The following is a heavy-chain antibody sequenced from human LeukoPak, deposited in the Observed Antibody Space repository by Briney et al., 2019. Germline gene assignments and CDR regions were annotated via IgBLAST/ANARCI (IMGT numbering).Heavy chain of an antibody. CDR2: IKQDGSEK. J-gene: IGHJ4*02. V-gene: IGHV3-7*01. Sequence: GGSLRLSCAASGFTFSSCWMSWVRQAPGKGLEWVANIKQDGSEKYYVDSVKGRFTISRDNAKNSLYLQMNSLRAEDTAVYYCASSDFWSGYWGQGTLVTVSS. CDR3: ASSDFWSGY. CDR1: GFTFSSCW. D-gene: IGHD3-3*01.